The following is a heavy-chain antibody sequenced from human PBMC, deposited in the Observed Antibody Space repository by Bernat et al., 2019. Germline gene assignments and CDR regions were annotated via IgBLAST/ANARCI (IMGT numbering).Heavy chain of an antibody. CDR1: GFTFSSYG. CDR3: ARVHFYSDVWSGYARQGWFDP. J-gene: IGHJ5*02. D-gene: IGHD3-3*01. V-gene: IGHV3-21*05. Sequence: EVQLVESGGGLVQPGGSLRLSCAASGFTFSSYGMNWVRQAPGKGLEWVSYISSSSGNIYYADSVKGRFTISRDNAKNTLYLQMNSLRAEDTAVYYCARVHFYSDVWSGYARQGWFDPWGQGTLVTVSS. CDR2: ISSSSGNI.